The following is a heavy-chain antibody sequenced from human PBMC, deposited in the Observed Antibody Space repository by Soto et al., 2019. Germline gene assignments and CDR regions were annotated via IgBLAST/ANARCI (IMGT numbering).Heavy chain of an antibody. CDR3: ARNYYDGSGLYY. CDR2: LDYSGGT. J-gene: IGHJ4*02. Sequence: QLQLQESGPGLVKPSETLSLTCTVSGDSFSSTSYHWVWIRQPPGKGLEWIGRLDYSGGTYYNPSLKSRVTISADTSKNQFSLKVNSVTAADTAVYYCARNYYDGSGLYYWGQGSLVTVSS. CDR1: GDSFSSTSYH. V-gene: IGHV4-39*01. D-gene: IGHD3-22*01.